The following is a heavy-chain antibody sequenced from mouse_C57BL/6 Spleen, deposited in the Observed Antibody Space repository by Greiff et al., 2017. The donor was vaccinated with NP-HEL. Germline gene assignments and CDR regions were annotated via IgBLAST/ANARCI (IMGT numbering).Heavy chain of an antibody. CDR2: INYDGSST. CDR3: ARERGGYSFFDY. J-gene: IGHJ2*01. V-gene: IGHV5-16*01. D-gene: IGHD2-3*01. Sequence: EVHLVESEGGLVQPGSSMKLSCTASGFTFSDYYMAWVRQVPEKGLEWVANINYDGSSTYYLDSLKSRFIISRDNAKNILYLQMSSLKSEDTATYYCARERGGYSFFDYWGQGTTLTVSS. CDR1: GFTFSDYY.